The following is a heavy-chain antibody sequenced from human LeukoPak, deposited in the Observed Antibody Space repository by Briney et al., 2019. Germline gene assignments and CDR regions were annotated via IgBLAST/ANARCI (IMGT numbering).Heavy chain of an antibody. D-gene: IGHD2-2*02. CDR2: ISYDGSNK. CDR3: ARDFLGYCSSTSCYIPALEY. J-gene: IGHJ4*02. Sequence: PGGSLRLSCAASGFTFSSYAVHWVRQAPGKGLEWVAVISYDGSNKYYADSVKGRFTISRDNAKNSLYLQMNSLRAEDTAVYYCARDFLGYCSSTSCYIPALEYWGQGTLVTVSS. V-gene: IGHV3-30-3*01. CDR1: GFTFSSYA.